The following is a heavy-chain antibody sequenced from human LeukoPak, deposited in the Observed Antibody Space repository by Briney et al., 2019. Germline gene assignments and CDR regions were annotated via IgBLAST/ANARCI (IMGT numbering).Heavy chain of an antibody. V-gene: IGHV1-3*01. D-gene: IGHD1-26*01. J-gene: IGHJ4*02. CDR1: GYTFTSYA. CDR3: ARVTTLRYSGSYLGY. CDR2: INAGNGNT. Sequence: ASVKVSCKASGYTFTSYAMHWVRQAPGQRLEWMGWINAGNGNTKYSQKFQGRVTITRDTSASTAYMELSSLRSEDTAVYYCARVTTLRYSGSYLGYWGQGTLVTVSS.